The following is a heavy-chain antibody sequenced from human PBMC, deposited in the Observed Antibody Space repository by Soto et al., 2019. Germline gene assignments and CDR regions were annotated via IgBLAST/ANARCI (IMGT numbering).Heavy chain of an antibody. V-gene: IGHV1-18*01. D-gene: IGHD3-16*01. CDR2: ISAFNGNT. CDR3: ARDREGPYDYVWGNYYHYGLDA. J-gene: IGHJ6*02. Sequence: ASVKVSCKASGYNFTSYGISWVRQAPGQGFEWMGWISAFNGNTEYAQKFQGRVTMTTDTSTSIVYMELRSLRSDDTAAYYCARDREGPYDYVWGNYYHYGLDAWGQGTTVTVSS. CDR1: GYNFTSYG.